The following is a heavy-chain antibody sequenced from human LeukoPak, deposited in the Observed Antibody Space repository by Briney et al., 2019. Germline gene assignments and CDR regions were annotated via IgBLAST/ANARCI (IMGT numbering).Heavy chain of an antibody. CDR1: GYSFTSYW. CDR3: ARHPLLRGYTYGSADL. D-gene: IGHD5-18*01. CDR2: IYPGDSDT. Sequence: GESLKISCKGSGYSFTSYWIGWVRQLPGKGLEWMGIIYPGDSDTRYSPSFQGQVTISGDKSLRTAFLQWNSLKASDTAMYYCARHPLLRGYTYGSADLWGQGTLVTVSS. V-gene: IGHV5-51*01. J-gene: IGHJ5*02.